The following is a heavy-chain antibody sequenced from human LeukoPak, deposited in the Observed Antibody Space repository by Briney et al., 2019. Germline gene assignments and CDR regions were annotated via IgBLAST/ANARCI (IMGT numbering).Heavy chain of an antibody. CDR1: GFTFSSYW. D-gene: IGHD3-22*01. Sequence: GGSLRLSCAASGFTFSSYWMHWVRQAPGKGLVWVSRIKSDGSSTTYADSVKGRFTISRDNAKNTLYLQMNSLRAEDTAVYYCARVYYDSSDYWGQGTPVTVSS. V-gene: IGHV3-74*01. J-gene: IGHJ4*02. CDR3: ARVYYDSSDY. CDR2: IKSDGSST.